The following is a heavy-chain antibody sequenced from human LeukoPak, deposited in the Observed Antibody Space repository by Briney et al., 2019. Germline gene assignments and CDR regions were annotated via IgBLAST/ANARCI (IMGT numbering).Heavy chain of an antibody. D-gene: IGHD1-26*01. J-gene: IGHJ3*02. CDR2: VHKDGIST. V-gene: IGHV3-74*03. Sequence: GGSLRLSCAASGFAFSSFWMHWVRQAPGKGLVWVSHVHKDGISTTYTDSVKGRFTISRDNAKNTVDLQMNSLRAEDTGVYYCARGGSGCFDIWGQGTMVTVSS. CDR1: GFAFSSFW. CDR3: ARGGSGCFDI.